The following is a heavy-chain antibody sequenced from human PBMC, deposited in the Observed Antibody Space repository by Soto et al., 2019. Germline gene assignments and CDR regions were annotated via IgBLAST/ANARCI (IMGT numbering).Heavy chain of an antibody. J-gene: IGHJ4*02. V-gene: IGHV1-18*01. CDR3: ARTYGSGDYFLPFEY. D-gene: IGHD3-10*01. CDR2: ISVYNGNL. CDR1: GYMFNTYG. Sequence: QVQLLQSGAEVKQPGASVKVSCKASGYMFNTYGITWVRQAPGQGLEWMGWISVYNGNLDYAQKFEGRVTMTIDTSTSTAYMALKSLTSDDTSVSYCARTYGSGDYFLPFEYWGQGTPVSVSS.